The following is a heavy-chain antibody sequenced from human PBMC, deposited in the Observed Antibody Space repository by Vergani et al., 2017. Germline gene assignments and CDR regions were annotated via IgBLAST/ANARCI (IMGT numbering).Heavy chain of an antibody. D-gene: IGHD1-26*01. Sequence: QVQLVQSGAEVKKPGSSVKVSCKASGGTFSSYAISWVRQAPGQGLEWMGGIIPISGTANYAQKFQGRVTITADESTSTAYMELSSLRSEDTAVYYCARAKGGSYYGDYYYGMDVWGQGTTVTVSS. V-gene: IGHV1-69*12. J-gene: IGHJ6*02. CDR1: GGTFSSYA. CDR2: IIPISGTA. CDR3: ARAKGGSYYGDYYYGMDV.